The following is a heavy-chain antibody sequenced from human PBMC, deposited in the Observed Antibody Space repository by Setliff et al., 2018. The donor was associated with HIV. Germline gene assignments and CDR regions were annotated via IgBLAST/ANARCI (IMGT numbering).Heavy chain of an antibody. J-gene: IGHJ4*01. CDR1: GYTFSDYG. CDR2: INVGKGDT. Sequence: ASVKVSCKASGYTFSDYGVTWMRQAPGQSLEWMGWINVGKGDTKYSQDLQGRITITRDTTANTAYMELSSLRSDDTAVYFCARGALLAVFDFDHWGRGTQVTVSS. CDR3: ARGALLAVFDFDH. D-gene: IGHD1-26*01. V-gene: IGHV1-3*01.